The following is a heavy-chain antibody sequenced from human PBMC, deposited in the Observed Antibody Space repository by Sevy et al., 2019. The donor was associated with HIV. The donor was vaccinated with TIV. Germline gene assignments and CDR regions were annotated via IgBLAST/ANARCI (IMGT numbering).Heavy chain of an antibody. V-gene: IGHV3-30*02. J-gene: IGHJ6*02. CDR2: IRYDGINK. D-gene: IGHD6-25*01. Sequence: GGSLRLSCAVSGFRFNNFGMYWVRQAPGKGLEGVAFIRYDGINKYYVDSVKGRSTISRDNSKDTLYLEMKSLRLEETAIYYCAKGGSGGIDHYGMDVWGQGTTVTVSS. CDR1: GFRFNNFG. CDR3: AKGGSGGIDHYGMDV.